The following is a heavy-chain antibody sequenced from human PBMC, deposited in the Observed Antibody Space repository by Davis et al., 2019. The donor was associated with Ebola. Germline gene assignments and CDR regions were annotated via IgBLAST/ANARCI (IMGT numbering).Heavy chain of an antibody. CDR2: INPKSGVT. Sequence: AASVKVSRKASGYTFTGYHSHWVRQAPGQGLQWMGWINPKSGVTEYAQKFQGRVTMTRDTSINTAYMELSGLTSDDTAVYYCARGSVAGTWHYGMAVWGQGTTVTVSS. CDR3: ARGSVAGTWHYGMAV. J-gene: IGHJ6*02. V-gene: IGHV1-2*02. D-gene: IGHD6-19*01. CDR1: GYTFTGYH.